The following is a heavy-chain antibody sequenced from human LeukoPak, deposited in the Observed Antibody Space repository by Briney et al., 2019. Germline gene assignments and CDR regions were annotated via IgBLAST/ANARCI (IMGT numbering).Heavy chain of an antibody. CDR3: ARGGMKDIVVVPAARSKYGMDV. Sequence: ASVKVSCKASGYTFTSYGISWVRQAPGQGLEWMGWISAYNGNTNYAQKFQGRVTMTRNTSISTAYMELSSLRSEDTAVYYCARGGMKDIVVVPAARSKYGMDVWGQGTTVTVSS. D-gene: IGHD2-2*01. J-gene: IGHJ6*02. CDR2: ISAYNGNT. V-gene: IGHV1-18*01. CDR1: GYTFTSYG.